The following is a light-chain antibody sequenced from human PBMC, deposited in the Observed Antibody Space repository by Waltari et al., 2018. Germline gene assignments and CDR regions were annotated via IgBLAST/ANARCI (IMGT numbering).Light chain of an antibody. CDR2: EAY. J-gene: IGKJ1*01. Sequence: DIQMTQSPSTLSASVGDRVTITCRASQSISSWLAWYQQKPGKAPKLLMYEAYSLESGFPSRCSGSGSGTEFTLTISSLQPDDFGKYYCQHYNSYPWTFGQGTKGDIK. CDR1: QSISSW. V-gene: IGKV1-5*03. CDR3: QHYNSYPWT.